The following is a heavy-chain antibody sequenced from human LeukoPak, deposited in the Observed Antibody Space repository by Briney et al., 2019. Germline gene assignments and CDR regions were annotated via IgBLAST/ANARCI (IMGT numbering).Heavy chain of an antibody. CDR1: GFTCSSYA. CDR2: ISGSGGST. CDR3: AKMGQGYYGSGSYN. D-gene: IGHD3-10*01. V-gene: IGHV3-23*01. Sequence: GSLRLSCAASGFTCSSYAMSWVRPAPGKGLEWVSAISGSGGSTYYADSVKGRFTISRDNSKNTLYLQMNSLRAEDTAVYYCAKMGQGYYGSGSYNWGQGTLVTVSS. J-gene: IGHJ4*02.